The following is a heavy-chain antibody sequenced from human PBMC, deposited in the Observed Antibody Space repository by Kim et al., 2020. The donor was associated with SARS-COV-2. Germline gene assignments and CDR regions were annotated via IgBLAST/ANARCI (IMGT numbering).Heavy chain of an antibody. CDR2: IGTAGDT. CDR1: GFTFSSYD. D-gene: IGHD2-2*02. J-gene: IGHJ6*02. CDR3: ARGGIPPTHYYGMDV. Sequence: GGSLRLSCAASGFTFSSYDMHWVRQAPGKGLEWVSAIGTAGDTYYPGSVKGRFTISRENAKNSLYLQMNSLRAGDTAVYYCARGGIPPTHYYGMDVWGQGTTVTVSS. V-gene: IGHV3-13*01.